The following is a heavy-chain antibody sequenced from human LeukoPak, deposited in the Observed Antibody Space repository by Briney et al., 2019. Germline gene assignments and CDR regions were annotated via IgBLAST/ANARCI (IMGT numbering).Heavy chain of an antibody. D-gene: IGHD6-13*01. V-gene: IGHV3-23*01. CDR1: GFTFSSYV. CDR3: ARHIDSSHYPFDY. Sequence: GGSLRLSCAASGFTFSSYVMSWVRQAPGKGLEWVSSVSGRGGSTFYADPVKGRFTISRDISTNIVYLQMDSLRVDDTAVYYCARHIDSSHYPFDYWGQGTLVTVSS. J-gene: IGHJ4*02. CDR2: VSGRGGST.